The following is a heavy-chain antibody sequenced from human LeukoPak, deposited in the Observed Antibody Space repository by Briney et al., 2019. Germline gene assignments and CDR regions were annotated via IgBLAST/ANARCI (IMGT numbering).Heavy chain of an antibody. V-gene: IGHV4-34*01. CDR3: ARGRRYYYGSGPFDC. CDR1: GGSFSGYY. CDR2: INHSGST. D-gene: IGHD3-10*01. J-gene: IGHJ4*02. Sequence: SETLSLTCAVYGGSFSGYYWSWIRQPPGKGLEWIGEINHSGSTNYNPSLKSRVTISVDTSKNQFSLKLSSVTAADTAVYYCARGRRYYYGSGPFDCWGQGTLVTVSS.